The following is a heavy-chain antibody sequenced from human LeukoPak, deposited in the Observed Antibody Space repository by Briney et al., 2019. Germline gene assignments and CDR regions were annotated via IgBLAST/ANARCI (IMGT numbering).Heavy chain of an antibody. V-gene: IGHV1-69*05. CDR2: IIPIFGTA. D-gene: IGHD3-22*01. CDR3: AREDYYDSSGYFDY. J-gene: IGHJ4*02. Sequence: SVKVSCKASGGTFNSYAISWVRQAPGQGLEWMGGIIPIFGTANYAQKFQGRVTITTDESTSTAYMELSSLRSEDTAVYYCAREDYYDSSGYFDYWGQGTLVTVSS. CDR1: GGTFNSYA.